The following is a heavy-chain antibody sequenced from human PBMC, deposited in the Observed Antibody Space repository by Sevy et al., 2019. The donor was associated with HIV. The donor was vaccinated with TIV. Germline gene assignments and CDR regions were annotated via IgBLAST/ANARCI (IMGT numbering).Heavy chain of an antibody. Sequence: GGSLRLSCSASGFTFSGYAMSWVRQAPGKGLEWVSTVSNRGDEKYYADSVKGRFTISRDNCKDTLYLHLNSLRGDDTAVYFCGGHDDYDGIGGTGAFDYWGQGTLVTVSS. D-gene: IGHD3-22*01. CDR2: VSNRGDEK. V-gene: IGHV3-23*01. J-gene: IGHJ4*02. CDR3: GGHDDYDGIGGTGAFDY. CDR1: GFTFSGYA.